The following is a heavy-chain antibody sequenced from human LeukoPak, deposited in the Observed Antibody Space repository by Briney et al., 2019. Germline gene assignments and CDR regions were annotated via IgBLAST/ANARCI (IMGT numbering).Heavy chain of an antibody. V-gene: IGHV4-34*01. CDR2: INHSGST. CDR1: GGSFSGYY. D-gene: IGHD3-10*02. CDR3: ASVRGVPGY. Sequence: TSETLSLTCAVYGGSFSGYYWSWIRQPPGKGLEWIGEINHSGSTNYNPSLKSRVTITVDTSKNQFSLKLSSVTAADTAVYYCASVRGVPGYWGQGTLVTVSS. J-gene: IGHJ4*02.